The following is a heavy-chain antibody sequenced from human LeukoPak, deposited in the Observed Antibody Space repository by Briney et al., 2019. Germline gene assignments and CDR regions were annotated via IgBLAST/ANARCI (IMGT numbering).Heavy chain of an antibody. D-gene: IGHD3-10*01. J-gene: IGHJ6*02. CDR2: INHSGST. Sequence: PSQTLSLTCAVYGGSFSGYYWSWIRQTPRKGLEWIGEINHSGSTNYNPSLKSRVTISVDTSKNQFSLKLSSVTAADTAVYYCARRLITMVRGVISYYYYYGMDVWGQGTTVTVSS. CDR3: ARRLITMVRGVISYYYYYGMDV. V-gene: IGHV4-34*01. CDR1: GGSFSGYY.